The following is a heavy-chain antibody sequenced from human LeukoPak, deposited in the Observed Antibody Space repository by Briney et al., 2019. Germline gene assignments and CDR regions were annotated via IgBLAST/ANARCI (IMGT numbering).Heavy chain of an antibody. CDR3: AKMGNPATVTADY. J-gene: IGHJ4*02. CDR1: GGSMRSYY. Sequence: SETLSLTCTASGGSMRSYYWSWIRQPPGKGLEWIGYIYYSGSTIYNPSLKSRVTISLVTSENQFSLKLNSVTAADTAVYYCAKMGNPATVTADYWGQGTLVTVSS. V-gene: IGHV4-59*08. CDR2: IYYSGST. D-gene: IGHD4-17*01.